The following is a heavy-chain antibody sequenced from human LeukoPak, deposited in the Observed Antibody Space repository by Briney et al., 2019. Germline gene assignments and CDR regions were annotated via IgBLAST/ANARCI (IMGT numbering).Heavy chain of an antibody. D-gene: IGHD2-15*01. Sequence: PGGSLRLSCAASGFTFSSYGMHWVRQAPGKGLEWVAFIRYDGSNKYYGDSVKGRFTISRDNSKNTLYLQMNSLRAEDTAVYYCAKDVAASGAFDIWGQGTMVTVSS. CDR3: AKDVAASGAFDI. CDR2: IRYDGSNK. CDR1: GFTFSSYG. V-gene: IGHV3-30*02. J-gene: IGHJ3*02.